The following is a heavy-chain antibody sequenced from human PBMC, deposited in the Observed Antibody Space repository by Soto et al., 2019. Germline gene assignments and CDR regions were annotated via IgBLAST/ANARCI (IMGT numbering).Heavy chain of an antibody. V-gene: IGHV1-8*02. CDR1: GYTFTSYA. CDR2: MNPNSGNT. J-gene: IGHJ6*02. Sequence: ASVKVSCKASGYTFTSYAMHWVRQAPGQGLEWMAWMNPNSGNTGYAQKFQGRVTMTEDTSTDTAYMELSSLRSEDTAVYYCATARYVWGSYRHIPLSDYYGMDVWGQGTTVTVS. CDR3: ATARYVWGSYRHIPLSDYYGMDV. D-gene: IGHD3-16*02.